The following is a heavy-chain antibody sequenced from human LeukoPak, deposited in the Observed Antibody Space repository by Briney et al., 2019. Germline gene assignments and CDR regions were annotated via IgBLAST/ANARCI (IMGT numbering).Heavy chain of an antibody. Sequence: SVKVSCKASGYTFTDYGISWVRQAPGQGVEWMGGIIPIFGTANYAQKFQGRVTITTDESTSTAYMELSSLRSEDTAVYYCARDVSIVGATNWFDPWGQGTLVTVSS. J-gene: IGHJ5*02. V-gene: IGHV1-69*05. CDR1: GYTFTDYG. CDR2: IIPIFGTA. CDR3: ARDVSIVGATNWFDP. D-gene: IGHD1-26*01.